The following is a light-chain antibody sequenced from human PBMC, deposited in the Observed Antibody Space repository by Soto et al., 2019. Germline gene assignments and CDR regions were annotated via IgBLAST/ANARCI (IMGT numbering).Light chain of an antibody. CDR3: SSYTDRNNLV. Sequence: SVLKKSASASGAPGQAVTISCPGTSSDIGGYDSVSWYQQHPGKAPKVMIYDVSKRPSGVPDRFSGSKSGNTASLTVSALQAEDEADYYCSSYTDRNNLVFGTGTKVTVL. CDR1: SSDIGGYDS. CDR2: DVS. J-gene: IGLJ1*01. V-gene: IGLV2-8*01.